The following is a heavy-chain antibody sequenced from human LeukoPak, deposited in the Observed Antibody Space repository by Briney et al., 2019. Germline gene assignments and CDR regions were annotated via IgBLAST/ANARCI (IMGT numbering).Heavy chain of an antibody. Sequence: GESLKISCKGSGYSFTSYWIGWVRQMPGKGLEWMGIIYPGDSDTRYSPSFQGQVTFSADKSISTAYLQWSSLKASDTAMYYCASAYYYDSSGYSSLYFDYWGQGTLATVSS. V-gene: IGHV5-51*01. J-gene: IGHJ4*02. CDR1: GYSFTSYW. D-gene: IGHD3-22*01. CDR3: ASAYYYDSSGYSSLYFDY. CDR2: IYPGDSDT.